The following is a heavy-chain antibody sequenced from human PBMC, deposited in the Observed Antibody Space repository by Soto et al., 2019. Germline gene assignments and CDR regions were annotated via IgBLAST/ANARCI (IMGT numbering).Heavy chain of an antibody. CDR2: INHRGST. CDR3: ARPYCSSTSCYTGGHYYGMDV. CDR1: GGSFSGYY. D-gene: IGHD2-2*02. J-gene: IGHJ6*02. V-gene: IGHV4-34*01. Sequence: ETLSLTCAVYGGSFSGYYWSWIRQRPGKGLEWIGEINHRGSTNYNSSLKSRVTISVDTSKNQFSLKVSSVTAADTAVYYCARPYCSSTSCYTGGHYYGMDVWGQGTTVTVSS.